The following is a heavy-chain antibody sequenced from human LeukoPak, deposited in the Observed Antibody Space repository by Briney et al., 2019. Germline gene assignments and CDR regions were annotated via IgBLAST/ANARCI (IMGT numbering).Heavy chain of an antibody. J-gene: IGHJ4*02. V-gene: IGHV1-69*13. CDR1: GGTFSSYA. Sequence: SVKVSCKASGGTFSSYAISWVRQAPGQGLEWMGGIIPIFGTANYAQKFQGRVTITADESTSTAYMELSSLRSEDTAVYYCARGNLAAAGVFDYWGQGTLVTVSS. CDR3: ARGNLAAAGVFDY. CDR2: IIPIFGTA. D-gene: IGHD6-13*01.